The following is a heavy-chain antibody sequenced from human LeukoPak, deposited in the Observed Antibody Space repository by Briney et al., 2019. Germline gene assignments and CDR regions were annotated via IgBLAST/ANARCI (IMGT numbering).Heavy chain of an antibody. CDR3: ARAPMAYGGYRNWFDP. V-gene: IGHV4-31*03. J-gene: IGHJ5*02. CDR1: GGSISSGGYY. Sequence: PSETLSLTCTVSGGSISSGGYYWSWIRQHPGKGLEWIGYIYYSGSTYYNPSLKSRVTISVDTSKNQFSLKLSSVTAADTAVYYCARAPMAYGGYRNWFDPWGQGTWSPSPQ. D-gene: IGHD4-17*01. CDR2: IYYSGST.